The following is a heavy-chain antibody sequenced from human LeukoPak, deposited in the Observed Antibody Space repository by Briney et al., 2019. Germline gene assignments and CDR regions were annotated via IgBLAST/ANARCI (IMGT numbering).Heavy chain of an antibody. J-gene: IGHJ4*02. CDR3: ARGNCSSTSCYAGPLDY. Sequence: SQTLSLTCTVSGGSISSGGYYWSWIRQHPGKGLEWIGNIYYSGSTYYNPSLKSRVTISVDTSKNQFSLKLSSVTAADTAVYYCARGNCSSTSCYAGPLDYWGQGTLVTVSS. D-gene: IGHD2-2*01. CDR2: IYYSGST. CDR1: GGSISSGGYY. V-gene: IGHV4-31*03.